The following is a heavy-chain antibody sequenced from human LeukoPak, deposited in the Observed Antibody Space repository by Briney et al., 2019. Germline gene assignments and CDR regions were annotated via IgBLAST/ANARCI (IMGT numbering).Heavy chain of an antibody. Sequence: PGGSLRLSCAASGFTFSGSAMHWVRQAPGKGLEWVAVISYDGSNKYYADSVKGRFTISRDNSKNTLYLQMNSLRAEDTAVYYCARSYNWNDADLDYWGQGTLVTVSS. V-gene: IGHV3-30*04. CDR1: GFTFSGSA. CDR2: ISYDGSNK. CDR3: ARSYNWNDADLDY. J-gene: IGHJ4*02. D-gene: IGHD1-1*01.